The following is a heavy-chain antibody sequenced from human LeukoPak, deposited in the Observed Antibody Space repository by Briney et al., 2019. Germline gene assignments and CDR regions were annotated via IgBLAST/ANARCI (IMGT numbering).Heavy chain of an antibody. Sequence: SGGSLSLSCVVSGYSFSTNMMHWVRQAPGKGLVWVSRIRSDGRSTTYADSMRGRFTISRDNSKNTMYLQMSNLRVEDTAIYYCARGSLACHDYWGQGKLGTVSS. D-gene: IGHD2-21*01. J-gene: IGHJ4*02. CDR1: GYSFSTNM. V-gene: IGHV3-74*01. CDR2: IRSDGRST. CDR3: ARGSLACHDY.